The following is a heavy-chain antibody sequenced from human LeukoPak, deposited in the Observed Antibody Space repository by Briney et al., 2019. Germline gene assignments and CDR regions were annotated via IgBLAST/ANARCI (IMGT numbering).Heavy chain of an antibody. Sequence: GGSLSLSCGASGFTFTSYAMSWIRQAPGKGLEWVSAISGGGENTYYGDSVKGRFTISRDNSKNTLYLQMNSLRAEDTAVYYCAKDDWGFSWYFDLWGRGTLVTVSS. D-gene: IGHD7-27*01. J-gene: IGHJ2*01. CDR2: ISGGGENT. CDR1: GFTFTSYA. CDR3: AKDDWGFSWYFDL. V-gene: IGHV3-23*01.